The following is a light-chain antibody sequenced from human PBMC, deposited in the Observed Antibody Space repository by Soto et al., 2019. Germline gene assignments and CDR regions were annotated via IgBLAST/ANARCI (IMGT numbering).Light chain of an antibody. V-gene: IGKV2-28*01. CDR2: LGS. CDR1: QSLLFRNGYHY. J-gene: IGKJ1*01. Sequence: DIVMTQSPLSRSVTPGAPASISCRSSQSLLFRNGYHYLDWYLQKPGQSPQLLISLGSNRASGVSDRFSGSGSGTDFTLKISRVEAEDFGVYFCMQALQTPRTFGQGTKVEIK. CDR3: MQALQTPRT.